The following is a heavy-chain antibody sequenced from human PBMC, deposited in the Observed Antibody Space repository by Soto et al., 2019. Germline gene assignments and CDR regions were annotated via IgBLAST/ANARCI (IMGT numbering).Heavy chain of an antibody. J-gene: IGHJ4*02. CDR2: ISYDGSNK. V-gene: IGHV3-30*18. CDR1: GFTFSSYG. Sequence: QVQLVESGGGVVQPGRSLRLSCAASGFTFSSYGMHWVRQAPGKGLEWVAVISYDGSNKYYADSVKGRFTISRDNSKNTLYLQMNSLRAEDTAVYYFAKGPRGGAVAGWSDYWGQGTLVTVSS. CDR3: AKGPRGGAVAGWSDY. D-gene: IGHD6-19*01.